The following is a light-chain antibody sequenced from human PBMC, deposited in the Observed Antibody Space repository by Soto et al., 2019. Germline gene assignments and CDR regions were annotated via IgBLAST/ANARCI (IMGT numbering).Light chain of an antibody. Sequence: QSALTQPRSVFGSPGQSVTISCTGTSSDVGAYNYVSWYQHHPGKAPKLMIYDVTKRPSGVPDRFSGSKSGNTASLTISGLQAEDEADYYFCSFTAMYTLFGGGTKLTVL. CDR3: CSFTAMYTL. CDR2: DVT. CDR1: SSDVGAYNY. V-gene: IGLV2-11*01. J-gene: IGLJ2*01.